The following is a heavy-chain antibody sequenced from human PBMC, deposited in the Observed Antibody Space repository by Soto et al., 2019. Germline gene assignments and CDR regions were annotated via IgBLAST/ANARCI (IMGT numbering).Heavy chain of an antibody. CDR3: ARSGKDSYGYLLTFTGNWYFDL. D-gene: IGHD5-18*01. CDR1: GFTFSSYG. V-gene: IGHV3-33*01. Sequence: GGSLRLSCAASGFTFSSYGMHWVRQAPGKGLEWVAVIWYDGSNKYYADSVKGRFTISRDNSKNTLYLQMNSLRAEDTAVYYCARSGKDSYGYLLTFTGNWYFDLWGRGTLVTVSS. CDR2: IWYDGSNK. J-gene: IGHJ2*01.